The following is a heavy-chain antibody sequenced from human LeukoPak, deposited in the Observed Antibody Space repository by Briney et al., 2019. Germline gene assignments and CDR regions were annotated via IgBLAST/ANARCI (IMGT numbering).Heavy chain of an antibody. V-gene: IGHV4-31*03. CDR1: GDSISSGYYY. CDR3: ARHSRSSSYFDY. Sequence: SQTPSLTCSVSGDSISSGYYYWSWIRQHPGEGLGWIGYIHYVGSTAYSPSLKSRGAISLDRSKNQFSLKLSSVTAADTAVYYCARHSRSSSYFDYWGQGTLVTVSS. J-gene: IGHJ4*02. CDR2: IHYVGST. D-gene: IGHD6-6*01.